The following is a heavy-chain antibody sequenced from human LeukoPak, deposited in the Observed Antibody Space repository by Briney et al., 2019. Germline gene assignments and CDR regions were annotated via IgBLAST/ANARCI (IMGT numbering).Heavy chain of an antibody. CDR1: GFTFSSYS. CDR2: ISSSGSTI. CDR3: ARDQDAFDI. Sequence: GGSLRLSCAASGFTFSSYSMNWVRQAPGKGLEWVSYISSSGSTIYYADSVKGRFTISRDNAKNSLYLQMNSLRAEDTAVYYCARDQDAFDIWGQGTMVTVSS. J-gene: IGHJ3*02. V-gene: IGHV3-48*04.